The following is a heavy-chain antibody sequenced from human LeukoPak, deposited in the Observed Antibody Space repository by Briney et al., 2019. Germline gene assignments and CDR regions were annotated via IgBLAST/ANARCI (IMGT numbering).Heavy chain of an antibody. V-gene: IGHV3-30*03. Sequence: GGPLRLSCAASGFTFTSYGMHWVRQAPGKGLEWVALITYDGYYKYYSDSVKGRFTISSDTSKNTLYPQMNSLRAEDTAVYYCARDLSPVVRASPMGYWGQGTLVTVSS. D-gene: IGHD3-10*01. CDR1: GFTFTSYG. J-gene: IGHJ4*02. CDR2: ITYDGYYK. CDR3: ARDLSPVVRASPMGY.